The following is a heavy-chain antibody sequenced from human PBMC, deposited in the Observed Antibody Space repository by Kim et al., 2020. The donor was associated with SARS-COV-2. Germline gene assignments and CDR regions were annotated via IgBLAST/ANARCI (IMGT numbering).Heavy chain of an antibody. J-gene: IGHJ6*02. CDR1: GYTFTSYY. V-gene: IGHV1-46*01. D-gene: IGHD6-13*01. CDR3: SRWAGKSSRWASDYYYGMDV. CDR2: INPSGGST. Sequence: ASVKVSCKASGYTFTSYYIHWVRQAPGQGLEWMGIINPSGGSTSYAQKFQGRVTMTRDTSTSTGYIELSSLRSEDTAVYYWSRWAGKSSRWASDYYYGMDVWGQGTTVTVSS.